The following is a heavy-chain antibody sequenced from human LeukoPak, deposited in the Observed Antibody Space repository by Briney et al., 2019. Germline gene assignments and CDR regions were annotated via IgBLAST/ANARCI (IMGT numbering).Heavy chain of an antibody. CDR2: ISSSSSYI. CDR3: ARDPSFITQPLYYFDY. Sequence: GGSLRLSCAASGFILNNYAMSWVRQAPGKGLEWVSSISSSSSYIYYADSVKGRFTISRDNAKNSLYLQMNSLRAEDTAVYYCARDPSFITQPLYYFDYWGQGTLVTVSS. J-gene: IGHJ4*02. V-gene: IGHV3-21*01. CDR1: GFILNNYA. D-gene: IGHD3-22*01.